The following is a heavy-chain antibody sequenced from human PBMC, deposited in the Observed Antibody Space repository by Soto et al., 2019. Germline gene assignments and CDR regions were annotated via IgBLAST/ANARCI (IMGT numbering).Heavy chain of an antibody. CDR1: GFTFSSYG. J-gene: IGHJ5*02. V-gene: IGHV3-30*12. CDR3: ASPGDYDILTSDP. D-gene: IGHD3-9*01. CDR2: ISYDGSNK. Sequence: GGSLRLSCAASGFTFSSYGMHWVRQAPGKGLEWVAVISYDGSNKYYADSVKARFTISRDNAKNSLYLQMNSLRAEDTAVYYCASPGDYDILTSDPWGQGTLVTVSS.